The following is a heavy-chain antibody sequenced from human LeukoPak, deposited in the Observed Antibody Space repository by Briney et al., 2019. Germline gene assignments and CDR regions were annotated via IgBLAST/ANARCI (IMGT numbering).Heavy chain of an antibody. D-gene: IGHD3-22*01. Sequence: PSETLSLTCTVSGGSVSSGSNYWSWIRQPPGKGLEWIGRIYYSGRTYYNPSLKSRVTISVDTSKNQFSLKLSSVTAADTAVYYCARGLYYYDSRGYPSPTGEDYWGQGTLVTVSS. CDR3: ARGLYYYDSRGYPSPTGEDY. CDR2: IYYSGRT. V-gene: IGHV4-39*01. CDR1: GGSVSSGSNY. J-gene: IGHJ4*02.